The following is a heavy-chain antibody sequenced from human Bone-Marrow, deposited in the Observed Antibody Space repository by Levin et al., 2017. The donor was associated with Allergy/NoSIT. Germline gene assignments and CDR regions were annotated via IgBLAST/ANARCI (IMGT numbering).Heavy chain of an antibody. CDR3: ARKYPAIAAAGTMGWFDP. V-gene: IGHV4-34*01. CDR1: GGSFSGYY. D-gene: IGHD6-13*01. J-gene: IGHJ5*02. Sequence: PSETLSLTCAVYGGSFSGYYWSWIRQPPGKGLEWIGEINHSGSTNYNPSLKSRVTISVDTSKNQFSLKLSSVTAADTAVYYCARKYPAIAAAGTMGWFDPWGQGTLVTVSS. CDR2: INHSGST.